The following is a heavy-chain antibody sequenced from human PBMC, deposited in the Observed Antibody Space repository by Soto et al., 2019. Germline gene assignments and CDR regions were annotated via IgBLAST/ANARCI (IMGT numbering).Heavy chain of an antibody. Sequence: SETLSLTCTVSDGSISSYYGSWIRQPPGKGLEWIGYIYYSGSTNYNPSLKSRVTISVDTSKNQFSLKLSSVTAADTAVYYCARHYRGAYYYYSYMDVWGKGTTVTVSS. J-gene: IGHJ6*03. V-gene: IGHV4-59*08. CDR2: IYYSGST. CDR1: DGSISSYY. CDR3: ARHYRGAYYYYSYMDV. D-gene: IGHD3-10*01.